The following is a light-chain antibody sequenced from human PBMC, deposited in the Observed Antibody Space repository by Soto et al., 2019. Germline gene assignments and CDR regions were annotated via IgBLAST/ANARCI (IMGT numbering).Light chain of an antibody. CDR2: AAS. CDR1: ETITRY. CDR3: QQSYSNTLT. J-gene: IGKJ4*01. Sequence: DIQLTQSPSSLSASVGERVIITCRASETITRYLNWYQSKPGKAPRLLISAASSLQTGVPSRFSGNYSGTDFTLTISSLQPEDFATYYCQQSYSNTLTFGGGTKVEMK. V-gene: IGKV1-39*01.